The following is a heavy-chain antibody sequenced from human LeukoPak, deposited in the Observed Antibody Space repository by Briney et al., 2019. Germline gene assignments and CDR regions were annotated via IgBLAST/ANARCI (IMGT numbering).Heavy chain of an antibody. CDR2: ISSSSSYI. V-gene: IGHV3-21*01. J-gene: IGHJ4*02. Sequence: GGSLRLSCAASGFTFSSYSMNWVRQAPGKGLEWVSSISSSSSYIYYADSVKGRFTISRDNAKNSLYLQMNSLRAEDTAVYYCATSGGGIAASRTFDYWGQGTLVTVSS. CDR1: GFTFSSYS. CDR3: ATSGGGIAASRTFDY. D-gene: IGHD6-13*01.